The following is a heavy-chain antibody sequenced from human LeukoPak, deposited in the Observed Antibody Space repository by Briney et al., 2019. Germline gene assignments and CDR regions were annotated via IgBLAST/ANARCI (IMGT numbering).Heavy chain of an antibody. V-gene: IGHV4-31*03. CDR3: ARASITMIVVANVGWFDP. D-gene: IGHD3-22*01. Sequence: SQTLSLTCTVPGGSISSGGYYWSWVRQHPGKGLEWIGYIYYSGSTSYNPSLKSRVTISVDTSKNQFSLKLSSVTAADTAVYYCARASITMIVVANVGWFDPWGQGTLVTVSS. CDR2: IYYSGST. CDR1: GGSISSGGYY. J-gene: IGHJ5*02.